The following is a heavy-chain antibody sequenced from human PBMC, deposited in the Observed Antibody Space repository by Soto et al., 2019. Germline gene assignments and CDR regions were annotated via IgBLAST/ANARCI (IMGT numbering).Heavy chain of an antibody. V-gene: IGHV1-46*03. CDR2: INPSGGST. CDR1: GYTFTSYY. Sequence: QVQLVQSGAEVKKPGASVKVSCKASGYTFTSYYMHWVRQAPGQGLEWMGIINPSGGSTSYAQKVQGRVTMTRDTSTSTVYMELSSLRSEDTAVYYCAGTLGYCSGGSCYSGMNYYYYMDVWGKGTTVTVSS. CDR3: AGTLGYCSGGSCYSGMNYYYYMDV. J-gene: IGHJ6*03. D-gene: IGHD2-15*01.